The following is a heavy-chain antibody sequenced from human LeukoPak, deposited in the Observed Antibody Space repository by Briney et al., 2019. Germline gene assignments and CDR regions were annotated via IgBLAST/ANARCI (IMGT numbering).Heavy chain of an antibody. CDR1: GGSISSSSYH. Sequence: SETLSLTCTVSGGSISSSSYHWGWIRQPPGKGLEWIGSIYYTGTTYYSPSLRSRLTISVDTSKNQFSLKLSSVTAADTAVYYCAREGSSWYYFDYWGQGTLVTVSS. CDR2: IYYTGTT. J-gene: IGHJ4*02. V-gene: IGHV4-39*07. D-gene: IGHD6-13*01. CDR3: AREGSSWYYFDY.